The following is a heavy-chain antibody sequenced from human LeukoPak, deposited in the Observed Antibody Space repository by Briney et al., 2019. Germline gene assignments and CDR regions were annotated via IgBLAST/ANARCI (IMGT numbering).Heavy chain of an antibody. D-gene: IGHD6-13*01. Sequence: SETLSLTCTVSGGSISSYYWSWIRQPPGKGLEWIGYIYHSGSTNYNPSLKSRVTISVDTSKNQFSLKLSSVTAADTAVYYCARASSLVRGFDYWGQGTLVTVSS. J-gene: IGHJ4*02. V-gene: IGHV4-59*01. CDR2: IYHSGST. CDR3: ARASSLVRGFDY. CDR1: GGSISSYY.